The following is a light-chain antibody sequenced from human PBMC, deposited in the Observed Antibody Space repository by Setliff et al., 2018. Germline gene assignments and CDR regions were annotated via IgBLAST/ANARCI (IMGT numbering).Light chain of an antibody. CDR1: QSVSSSY. Sequence: SPGTLSLSPGERATLSCRASQSVSSSYLAWYQQKPGQAHRLLIYGASSRATGISDRFSGSGSGTDFTLTISRLEAEDFAVYYCHQYGSSPLTFGGGTKVDIK. CDR2: GAS. CDR3: HQYGSSPLT. J-gene: IGKJ4*01. V-gene: IGKV3-20*01.